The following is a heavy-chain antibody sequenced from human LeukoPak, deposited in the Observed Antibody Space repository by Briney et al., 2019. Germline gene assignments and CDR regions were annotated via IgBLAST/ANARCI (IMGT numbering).Heavy chain of an antibody. CDR3: ARDLRPYCSSTSCRMGYFDY. V-gene: IGHV3-30-3*01. CDR2: ISYDRSNK. J-gene: IGHJ4*02. CDR1: GFTFSSYA. Sequence: GGSLRLSCAASGFTFSSYAMHWVRQAPGKGLEWVAVISYDRSNKFYADSVKGRFTISRDNSKNTLYLQMNSLRAEDTAVYYCARDLRPYCSSTSCRMGYFDYWGQGTLVTVSS. D-gene: IGHD2-2*01.